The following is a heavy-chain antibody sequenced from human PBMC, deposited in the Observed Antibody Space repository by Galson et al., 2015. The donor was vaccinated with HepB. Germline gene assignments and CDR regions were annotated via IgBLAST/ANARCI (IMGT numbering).Heavy chain of an antibody. CDR1: GFTFSDYY. V-gene: IGHV4-31*02. J-gene: IGHJ4*02. D-gene: IGHD3-10*01. Sequence: LRLSCAASGFTFSDYYMSWIRQHPGKGLEWIGYIYYSGSTYYNPSLRSRVTISVDTSKNQFSLKLSSVTAVDTAVYYCAREKPLRYCYGSGEIDYWGQGTLVTVSS. CDR3: AREKPLRYCYGSGEIDY. CDR2: IYYSGST.